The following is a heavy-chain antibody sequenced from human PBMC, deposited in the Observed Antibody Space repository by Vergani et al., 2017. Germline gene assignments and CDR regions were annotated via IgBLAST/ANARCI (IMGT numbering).Heavy chain of an antibody. D-gene: IGHD5-18*01. V-gene: IGHV3-9*01. CDR3: ARTGSGYNYGYTFDY. CDR2: IDRNYGVK. CDR1: GFTFQAFA. Sequence: VEAGGGLVQPGGSLILSCTASGFTFQAFAFHWVRQVSGRGLEWVSGIDRNYGVKNGNSFEGRFSISRDNAKKAVFLQMNSLRAEDTALYYCARTGSGYNYGYTFDYWGQGTLVTVSS. J-gene: IGHJ4*02.